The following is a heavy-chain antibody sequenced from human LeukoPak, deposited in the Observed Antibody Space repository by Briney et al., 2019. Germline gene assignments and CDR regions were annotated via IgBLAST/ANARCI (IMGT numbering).Heavy chain of an antibody. V-gene: IGHV1-18*01. J-gene: IGHJ1*01. D-gene: IGHD3-22*01. Sequence: GASVKVSCKTSGYSGNFYGITWVRQVAGQGLEWMGWISAQHGQTEYAPNSQDGVTMTTDTYTNTAYMELRSLRSDDTAVYYCARLKYYYDSSGSRAEYFQHWGQGTLVTASS. CDR2: ISAQHGQT. CDR3: ARLKYYYDSSGSRAEYFQH. CDR1: GYSGNFYG.